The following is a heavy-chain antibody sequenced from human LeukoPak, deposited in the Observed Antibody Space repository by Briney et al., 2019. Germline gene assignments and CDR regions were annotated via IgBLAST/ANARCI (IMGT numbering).Heavy chain of an antibody. J-gene: IGHJ6*03. CDR3: AREGFLEWLSYKYYYMDV. V-gene: IGHV1-18*01. D-gene: IGHD3-3*01. Sequence: GASVKVSCKASGYTFASYGISWVRQAPGQGLQWMGWVSAYTGDTNYAQKFQGRVNMTTDISTSTVYMELRSLRSDDTAVYYCAREGFLEWLSYKYYYMDVWGKGTTVTVSS. CDR2: VSAYTGDT. CDR1: GYTFASYG.